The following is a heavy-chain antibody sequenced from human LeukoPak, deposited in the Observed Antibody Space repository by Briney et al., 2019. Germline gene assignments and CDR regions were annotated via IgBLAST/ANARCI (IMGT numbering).Heavy chain of an antibody. D-gene: IGHD3-9*01. CDR3: ARATKGSHDFDWFHSYYYYYYMDV. J-gene: IGHJ6*03. V-gene: IGHV1-18*04. Sequence: ASVKVSCKASGYTFTGYYMHWVRQAPGQGLEWMGWISAYNGNTNYAQKLQGRVTMTTDTSTSTAYMELRSLRSDDTAVYYCARATKGSHDFDWFHSYYYYYYMDVWGKGTTVTISS. CDR2: ISAYNGNT. CDR1: GYTFTGYY.